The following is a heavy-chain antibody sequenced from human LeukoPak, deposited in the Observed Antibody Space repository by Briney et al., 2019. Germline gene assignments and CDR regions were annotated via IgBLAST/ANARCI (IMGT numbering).Heavy chain of an antibody. D-gene: IGHD1-7*01. Sequence: PGGSLRLSCEASGFTFSTYAMTWVRQVPGKGLEWVSSMIISGGSTYYADSVQGRFTISRDNSKNTLYLEMNSLRVEDTALYYCARETKIDYWGQGALVTVSS. CDR1: GFTFSTYA. CDR3: ARETKIDY. J-gene: IGHJ4*02. V-gene: IGHV3-23*01. CDR2: MIISGGST.